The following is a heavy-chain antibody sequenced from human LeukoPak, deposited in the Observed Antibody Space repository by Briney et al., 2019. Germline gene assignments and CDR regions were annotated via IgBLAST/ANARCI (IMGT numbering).Heavy chain of an antibody. CDR3: ARGTSPDWPTLHY. V-gene: IGHV4-34*01. J-gene: IGHJ4*02. D-gene: IGHD3/OR15-3a*01. Sequence: SETLSLTCAVYGGSFRGFYWSWIRQPPGKGLEWIGEIKYGERSDYNPSLESRVTISVDTSKNQFSLRLTSVTAADTAMYCCARGTSPDWPTLHYWGQGTLVTVSS. CDR1: GGSFRGFY. CDR2: IKYGERS.